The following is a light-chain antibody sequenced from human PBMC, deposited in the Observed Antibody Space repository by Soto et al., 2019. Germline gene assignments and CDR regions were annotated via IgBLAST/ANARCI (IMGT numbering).Light chain of an antibody. Sequence: ILLTQSPATLSLSPGESATLSCRASQSVSSYLAWYQQKHGQAPRLLIYDASNRDNGIPARFRGSGAGTDFTRMHTEEEPEDFSVYYCQQRGTVGQGNRLE. CDR2: DAS. V-gene: IGKV3-11*01. CDR1: QSVSSY. J-gene: IGKJ5*01. CDR3: QQRGT.